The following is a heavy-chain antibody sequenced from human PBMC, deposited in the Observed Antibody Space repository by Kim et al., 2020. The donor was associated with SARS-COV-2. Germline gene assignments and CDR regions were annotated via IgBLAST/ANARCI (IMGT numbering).Heavy chain of an antibody. CDR1: GYTFTGYY. D-gene: IGHD6-6*01. J-gene: IGHJ6*02. V-gene: IGHV1-2*06. CDR2: INPNSGGT. Sequence: ASVKVSCKASGYTFTGYYMHWVRQAPGQGLEWMGRINPNSGGTNYAQKFQGRVTMTRDTSISTAYMELSRLRSDDTAVYYCARENSSSSGDYYYYGMDVWGQGTTVTVSS. CDR3: ARENSSSSGDYYYYGMDV.